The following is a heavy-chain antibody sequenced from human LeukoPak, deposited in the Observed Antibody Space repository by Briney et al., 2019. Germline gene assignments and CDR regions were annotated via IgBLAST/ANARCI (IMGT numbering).Heavy chain of an antibody. CDR3: ARDFYYGSDSNWFDP. CDR1: GVTFSSYA. J-gene: IGHJ5*02. D-gene: IGHD3-10*01. V-gene: IGHV3-30*04. Sequence: GGSLRLSCAASGVTFSSYAMHWVRQAPGKGLEWVAVISYDGSNKYYADSVKGRFTISRDNSKNTLYLQMNSLRAEDTAVYYCARDFYYGSDSNWFDPWGQGTLVTVSS. CDR2: ISYDGSNK.